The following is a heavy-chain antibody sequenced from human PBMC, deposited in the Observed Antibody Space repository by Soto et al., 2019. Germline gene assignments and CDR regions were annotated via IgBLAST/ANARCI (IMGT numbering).Heavy chain of an antibody. D-gene: IGHD2-15*01. CDR1: GFTFSSYA. CDR2: ISGSGGST. CDR3: AERGALYCSGGSCYHAGYFQH. J-gene: IGHJ1*01. Sequence: GGSLRLSCAASGFTFSSYAMSWVRQAPGKGLEWVSAISGSGGSTYYADSVKGRFTISRDNSKNTLYLQMNSLRAEDTAVYYCAERGALYCSGGSCYHAGYFQHWGQGTLVTVSS. V-gene: IGHV3-23*01.